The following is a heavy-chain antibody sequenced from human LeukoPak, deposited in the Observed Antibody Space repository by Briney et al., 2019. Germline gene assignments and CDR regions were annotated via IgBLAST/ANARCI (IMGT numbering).Heavy chain of an antibody. CDR2: INSDGSST. CDR3: ARGYYDSSGYYDY. D-gene: IGHD3-22*01. Sequence: GGSLRLSCTASGFTFTTYAMSWVRQAPGKGLVWVSRINSDGSSTSYADSVKGRFTISRDNAKNTLYLQMNSLRAEDTAVYYCARGYYDSSGYYDYWGQGTLVTVSS. CDR1: GFTFTTYA. J-gene: IGHJ4*02. V-gene: IGHV3-74*01.